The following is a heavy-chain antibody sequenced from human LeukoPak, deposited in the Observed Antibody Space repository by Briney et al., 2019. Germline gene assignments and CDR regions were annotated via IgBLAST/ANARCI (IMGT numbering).Heavy chain of an antibody. CDR2: ISSSSSYI. Sequence: GRSLRLSCAASGFTFDDYAMHWVRQAPGKGLEWVSSISSSSSYIYYADSVKGRFTISRDNAKNSLYLQMNSLRAEDTAVYYCAVGSYCSGGSCYPPFDYWGQGTLVTVSS. D-gene: IGHD2-15*01. CDR3: AVGSYCSGGSCYPPFDY. V-gene: IGHV3-21*01. CDR1: GFTFDDYA. J-gene: IGHJ4*02.